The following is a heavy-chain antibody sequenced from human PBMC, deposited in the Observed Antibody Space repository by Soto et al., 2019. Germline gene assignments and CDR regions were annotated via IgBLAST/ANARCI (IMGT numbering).Heavy chain of an antibody. V-gene: IGHV1-18*01. Sequence: QVHLVQSGAEVKKPGASVKVSCKASGYTFTSYGITWVRQAPGQGLEWMGWISAHNGNTDYAQKLQGRVSVTRATSTSSAYLELMSLRADDTAVYYCARGRYGDYWGQGALVTVSS. CDR3: ARGRYGDY. D-gene: IGHD1-1*01. CDR1: GYTFTSYG. CDR2: ISAHNGNT. J-gene: IGHJ4*02.